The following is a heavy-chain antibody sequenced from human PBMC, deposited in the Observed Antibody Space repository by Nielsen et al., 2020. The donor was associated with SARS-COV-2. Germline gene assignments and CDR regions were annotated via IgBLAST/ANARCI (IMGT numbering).Heavy chain of an antibody. V-gene: IGHV4-39*07. Sequence: SETLSLTCTVSGGSISSSSYYWSWIRQPPGKGLEWIGEINHSGSTNYNPSLKSRVTIPVDTSKNQFSLKLSSVTAADTAVYYCAAVPWFGELLFARGFDPWGQGTLVTVSS. CDR3: AAVPWFGELLFARGFDP. CDR1: GGSISSSSYY. J-gene: IGHJ5*02. D-gene: IGHD3-10*01. CDR2: INHSGST.